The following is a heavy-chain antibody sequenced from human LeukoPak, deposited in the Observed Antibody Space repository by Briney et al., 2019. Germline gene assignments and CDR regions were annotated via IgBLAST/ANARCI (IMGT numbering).Heavy chain of an antibody. CDR3: ATMAGLSWFDP. D-gene: IGHD2-8*01. Sequence: GGSLRLSCAASGFTFSNYWMSWVRQAPGKGLEWVANIKEDGSEKYYVDSVKGRFTISRDNAKSSLYLQMNSLRAEDTAVYYCATMAGLSWFDPWGQGTLVTVSS. V-gene: IGHV3-7*01. CDR2: IKEDGSEK. CDR1: GFTFSNYW. J-gene: IGHJ5*02.